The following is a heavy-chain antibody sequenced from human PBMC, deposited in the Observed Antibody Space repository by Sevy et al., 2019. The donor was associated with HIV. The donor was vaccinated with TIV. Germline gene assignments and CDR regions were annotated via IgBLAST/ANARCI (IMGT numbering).Heavy chain of an antibody. V-gene: IGHV3-30*03. CDR3: VAEPPSGGHGNYHYGLDL. CDR2: ILDRGDQT. D-gene: IGHD3-16*01. J-gene: IGHJ6*02. CDR1: GFIFGDYD. Sequence: GGSLRLSCTVSGFIFGDYDMHWVRQAPGKWLEWVSLILDRGDQTFYGESVKGRSTISRDNAKNTLYLQMSRLRHEDTAVYYCVAEPPSGGHGNYHYGLDLWGQGTTVTVSS.